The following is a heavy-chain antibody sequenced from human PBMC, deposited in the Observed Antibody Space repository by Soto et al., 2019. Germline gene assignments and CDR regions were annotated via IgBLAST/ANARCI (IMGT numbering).Heavy chain of an antibody. CDR3: ARGYYYGSGRPTPGGMDV. CDR1: GYTFTNYD. J-gene: IGHJ6*02. Sequence: QVHLVQSGAEVKKPGASVKVSCKASGYTFTNYDINWVRQAPGQGLEWMGWISTYTGNTNYAQKLQGRVTMTTDTSTSTAYMAMRGLRSDDTAVYDCARGYYYGSGRPTPGGMDVWGQGTTVTVSS. V-gene: IGHV1-18*01. D-gene: IGHD3-10*01. CDR2: ISTYTGNT.